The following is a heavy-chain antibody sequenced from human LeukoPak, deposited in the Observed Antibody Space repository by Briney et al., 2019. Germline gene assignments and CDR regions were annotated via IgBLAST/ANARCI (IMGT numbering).Heavy chain of an antibody. CDR1: GGSISSSSYY. CDR2: RYETGST. Sequence: SETLSLTCTVSGGSISSSSYYWGWIRQPPGKGLEWIGSRYETGSTFQNPSLKSRVTIDVDTSKNQFSLNLTSVTAADTAVYFCARHYGLNYYDSTALEYWGQGILVTVSS. CDR3: ARHYGLNYYDSTALEY. D-gene: IGHD3-22*01. J-gene: IGHJ4*02. V-gene: IGHV4-39*01.